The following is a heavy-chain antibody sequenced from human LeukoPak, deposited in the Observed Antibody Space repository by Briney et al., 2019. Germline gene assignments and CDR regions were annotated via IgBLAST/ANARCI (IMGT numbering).Heavy chain of an antibody. J-gene: IGHJ5*02. CDR3: ARGTIVVVPAARQDNWFDP. CDR1: GGSISSYY. CDR2: IYTSGST. V-gene: IGHV4-4*07. D-gene: IGHD2-2*01. Sequence: SETLSLTCTVSGGSISSYYWSWIRQPPGKGLEWIGRIYTSGSTNYNPSLKSRVTMSVDTSKNQFSLKLSSVTAADTAVYYCARGTIVVVPAARQDNWFDPWGQGTLVTVSS.